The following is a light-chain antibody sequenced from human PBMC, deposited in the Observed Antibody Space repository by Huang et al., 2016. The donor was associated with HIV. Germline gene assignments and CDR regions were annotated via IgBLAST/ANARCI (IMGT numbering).Light chain of an antibody. CDR3: HQYNDWPIS. Sequence: EMVLTQSPATLSVSPVGRATLSCRASQSVSTHLAWYQQKPGQAPRRLIYGASTRATGVPARFRGSGSGTEFTLTISDLQSEDFAVYYCHQYNDWPISFGPGTKVDIK. J-gene: IGKJ3*01. CDR2: GAS. CDR1: QSVSTH. V-gene: IGKV3-15*01.